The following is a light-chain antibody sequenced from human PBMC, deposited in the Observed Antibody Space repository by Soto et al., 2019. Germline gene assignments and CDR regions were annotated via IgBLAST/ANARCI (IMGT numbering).Light chain of an antibody. CDR2: EVS. CDR3: SSYAGSNNYV. CDR1: SSYVGGYNY. V-gene: IGLV2-8*01. J-gene: IGLJ1*01. Sequence: SALTQPPSASGSPGQSVTISCTGTSSYVGGYNYVSWYQQHPGKAPKLMIYEVSKRPSGVPDRFPGSKSGNTASLTVSGLQAEDEADYYCSSYAGSNNYVFGTGTKVTVL.